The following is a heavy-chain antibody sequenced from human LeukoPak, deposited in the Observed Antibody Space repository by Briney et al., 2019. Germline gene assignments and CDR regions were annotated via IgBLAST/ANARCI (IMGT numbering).Heavy chain of an antibody. Sequence: ASVKVSCKASGYTFTSYDINWVRQATGQGLEWMGWMNPNSGNTGYAQKFQGRVTMTRNTSISTAYMELSSLRSEDTAVYYCAVDYYGSGSYRPASSYTNNWFDPWGQGTLVTVSS. CDR1: GYTFTSYD. D-gene: IGHD3-10*01. CDR3: AVDYYGSGSYRPASSYTNNWFDP. CDR2: MNPNSGNT. V-gene: IGHV1-8*01. J-gene: IGHJ5*02.